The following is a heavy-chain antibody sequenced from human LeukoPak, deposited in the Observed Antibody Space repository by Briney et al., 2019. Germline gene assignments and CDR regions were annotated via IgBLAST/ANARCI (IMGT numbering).Heavy chain of an antibody. V-gene: IGHV4-34*01. CDR2: INHSGTA. CDR1: GGSFSGYF. CDR3: ARPYCNSISCFHFDS. D-gene: IGHD2-2*01. J-gene: IGHJ4*02. Sequence: TTSETLSLTCAVYGGSFSGYFWSWIRQPPGKGLEWIGEINHSGTANYSPSLKSRVTISVDTSKNQFSLKLSSVTAADTAVYYCARPYCNSISCFHFDSWDQGILVTVSS.